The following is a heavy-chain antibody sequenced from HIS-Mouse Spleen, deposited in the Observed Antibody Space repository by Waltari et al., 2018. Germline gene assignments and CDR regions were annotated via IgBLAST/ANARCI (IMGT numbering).Heavy chain of an antibody. Sequence: QVQLQESGPGLVKPSETLSLTCTVSGYSISSGYYWGWIRQPPGKGLEWIGSIYHSGGTYYNPSLKSRVTISVDTSKNQFSLKLSSVTAAYTAVYYCARYKDIVLMVYAIDYWGQGTLVTVSS. CDR1: GYSISSGYY. CDR3: ARYKDIVLMVYAIDY. CDR2: IYHSGGT. D-gene: IGHD2-8*01. J-gene: IGHJ4*02. V-gene: IGHV4-38-2*02.